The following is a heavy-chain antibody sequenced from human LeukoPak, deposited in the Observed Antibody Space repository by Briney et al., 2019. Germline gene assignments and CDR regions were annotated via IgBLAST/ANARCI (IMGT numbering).Heavy chain of an antibody. Sequence: PGGSLRLSCAASGFTFSSYWVHWVRQAPGKGLVWVSRIKSDGSSTTYADSVKGRFTISRGNAKNTLYLQMNSLRAEDTAVYYCTRRAAALDAFDIWGQGTMVTVSS. J-gene: IGHJ3*02. V-gene: IGHV3-74*01. CDR3: TRRAAALDAFDI. CDR2: IKSDGSST. CDR1: GFTFSSYW. D-gene: IGHD6-13*01.